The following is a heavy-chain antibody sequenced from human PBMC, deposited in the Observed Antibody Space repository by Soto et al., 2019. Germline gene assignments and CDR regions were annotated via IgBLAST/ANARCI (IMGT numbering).Heavy chain of an antibody. V-gene: IGHV1-69*06. J-gene: IGHJ6*02. CDR1: GGTFSSYA. D-gene: IGHD2-15*01. Sequence: SVKVSCKASGGTFSSYAISWVRQAPGQGLEWMGGIIPIFGTANYAQKFQGRVTITADKSTGTAYMELSSLRSEDTAVYYCARSTGGSGASCYRSAEAYYYVMDVCGRRTTVIVSS. CDR3: ARSTGGSGASCYRSAEAYYYVMDV. CDR2: IIPIFGTA.